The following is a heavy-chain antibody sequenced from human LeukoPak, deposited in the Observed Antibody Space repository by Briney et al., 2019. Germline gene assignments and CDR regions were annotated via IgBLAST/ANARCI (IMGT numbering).Heavy chain of an antibody. D-gene: IGHD6-13*01. CDR2: THYSGST. V-gene: IGHV4-59*01. CDR1: GGSISSYY. J-gene: IGHJ5*02. CDR3: ARDMLAAAVNWFDP. Sequence: SETLSLTCTVSGGSISSYYWSWIRQPPGKGLEWIGYTHYSGSTNYNPSLKSRVTISVDTSKNQFSLNVSSVTAADTAVYYCARDMLAAAVNWFDPWGQGTLVTVSS.